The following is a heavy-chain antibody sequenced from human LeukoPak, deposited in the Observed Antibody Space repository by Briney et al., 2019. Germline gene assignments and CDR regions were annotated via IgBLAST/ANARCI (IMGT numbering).Heavy chain of an antibody. J-gene: IGHJ3*02. D-gene: IGHD3-3*01. Sequence: SETLSLTCTVSGGSISSYYWSWIRQPPGKGLEWIGYIYYSGSTNYNPSLKSRVTISVDTSKNQFSLKLSSVTAADTAVYYCARDLSPYYDFWSGPYAFDIWGQGTMVTVSS. V-gene: IGHV4-59*01. CDR2: IYYSGST. CDR1: GGSISSYY. CDR3: ARDLSPYYDFWSGPYAFDI.